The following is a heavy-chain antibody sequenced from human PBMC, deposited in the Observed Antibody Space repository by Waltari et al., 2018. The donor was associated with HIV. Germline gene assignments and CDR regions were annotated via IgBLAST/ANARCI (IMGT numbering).Heavy chain of an antibody. CDR3: AKPFAMIWGAPQSF. CDR1: GFTFQTYS. Sequence: EVHLLESGGGLVKPGGSLRLSCAASGFTFQTYSMTWVRHSPEKGLEWVSAINDGGDTTYYADSVKGRFTVSRDNSNNILYLLLNRLRVEDTAVYYCAKPFAMIWGAPQSF. V-gene: IGHV3-23*01. CDR2: INDGGDTT. J-gene: IGHJ3*01. D-gene: IGHD3-10*01.